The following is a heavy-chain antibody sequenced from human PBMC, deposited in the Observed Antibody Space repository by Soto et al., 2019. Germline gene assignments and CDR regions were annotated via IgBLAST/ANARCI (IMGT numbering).Heavy chain of an antibody. CDR2: IYSGGST. D-gene: IGHD3-10*01. Sequence: EVQLVETGGGLIQPGGSLRLSCAASGFTVSSNYMSWVRQAPGKGLEWVSVIYSGGSTDYADSVKGRFTISRDNSKNTLYLQMNSLRAEDTAVYYCARAKWGYGSGIVLGYWGQGTLVTVSS. CDR3: ARAKWGYGSGIVLGY. V-gene: IGHV3-53*02. J-gene: IGHJ4*02. CDR1: GFTVSSNY.